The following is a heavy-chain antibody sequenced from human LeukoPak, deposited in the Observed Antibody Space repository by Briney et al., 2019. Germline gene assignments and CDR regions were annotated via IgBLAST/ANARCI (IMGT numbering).Heavy chain of an antibody. D-gene: IGHD3-22*01. J-gene: IGHJ3*02. Sequence: GGSLRLSCAASEFSFTTYNINWVRQAPGKGLEWVSSISASSTYIYYADSVKGRFTISRDNAKNSLFLQMNNLRAEDTAVYYCARGKRTITTTLVLIPPSFDIWGQGTVVTVSS. CDR2: ISASSTYI. CDR1: EFSFTTYN. V-gene: IGHV3-21*01. CDR3: ARGKRTITTTLVLIPPSFDI.